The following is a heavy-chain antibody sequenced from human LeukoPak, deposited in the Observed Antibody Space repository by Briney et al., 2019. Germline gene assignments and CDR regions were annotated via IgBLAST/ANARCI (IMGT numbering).Heavy chain of an antibody. Sequence: QPGGSLRLSCAASGFTFSSYGMHWVRQAPGKGLVWVAFIRYDGSNKYYADSVKGRFTISRDNSKNTLYLQMNSLRAEDTAVYYCAKDRAVAAPYYYYYMHVWGKGTTVTVSS. J-gene: IGHJ6*03. CDR1: GFTFSSYG. V-gene: IGHV3-30*02. D-gene: IGHD6-19*01. CDR2: IRYDGSNK. CDR3: AKDRAVAAPYYYYYMHV.